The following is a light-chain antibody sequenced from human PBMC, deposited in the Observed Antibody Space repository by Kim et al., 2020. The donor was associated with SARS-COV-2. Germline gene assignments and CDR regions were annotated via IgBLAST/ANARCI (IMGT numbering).Light chain of an antibody. V-gene: IGKV1-33*01. Sequence: DIQMTQSPSSLSASVGDRVTITCQASLDISNYLNWYQQKPGKAPKLLIYDASNLETGVPSRFSGSGSGTDFTFTISSLQPEDIATYYCQRYDNLPITFGPGTKVDIK. CDR1: LDISNY. CDR3: QRYDNLPIT. J-gene: IGKJ3*01. CDR2: DAS.